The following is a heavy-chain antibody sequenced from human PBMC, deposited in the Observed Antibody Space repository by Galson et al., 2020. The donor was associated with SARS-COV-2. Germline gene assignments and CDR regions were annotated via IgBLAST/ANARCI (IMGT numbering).Heavy chain of an antibody. J-gene: IGHJ5*02. D-gene: IGHD3-16*01. CDR2: IWYDGSNK. CDR3: AKDGGLTRGFDP. Sequence: GESLKISCAASGFTFSSYGMHWVRQAPGKGLEWVAVIWYDGSNKYYADSVKGRFTISRDNSKNTLYLQMNSLRAEDTAVYYCAKDGGLTRGFDPWGQGTLVTVSS. CDR1: GFTFSSYG. V-gene: IGHV3-33*06.